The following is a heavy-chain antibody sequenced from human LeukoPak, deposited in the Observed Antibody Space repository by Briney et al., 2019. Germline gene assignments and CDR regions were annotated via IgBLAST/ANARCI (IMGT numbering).Heavy chain of an antibody. D-gene: IGHD4/OR15-4a*01. Sequence: SGPALVKPTQTLTLTCTFSGFSLTTTGMRVSWIRQPPGKALEWLARIDGDDDKFYITSLKTRLTISKDTSKNQVVLTMTNMDPVDTATYYCARLQGATIGAKWFDPWGQGTLVTVSS. J-gene: IGHJ5*02. V-gene: IGHV2-70*04. CDR1: GFSLTTTGMR. CDR2: IDGDDDK. CDR3: ARLQGATIGAKWFDP.